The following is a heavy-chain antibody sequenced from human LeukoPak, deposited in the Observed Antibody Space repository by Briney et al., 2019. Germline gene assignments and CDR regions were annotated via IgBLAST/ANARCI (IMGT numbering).Heavy chain of an antibody. J-gene: IGHJ6*03. D-gene: IGHD4-17*01. V-gene: IGHV4-34*01. CDR3: ARRTVTKINYYIDV. Sequence: PSETLSLTSAVYGGSFIGYDRSWIRQPPGMGLEWIGEINHSGSTNYNPSLKSRVTISVDTSKNQFSLKLSSVTAADTAVYYCARRTVTKINYYIDVWGKGTTVTVSS. CDR2: INHSGST. CDR1: GGSFIGYD.